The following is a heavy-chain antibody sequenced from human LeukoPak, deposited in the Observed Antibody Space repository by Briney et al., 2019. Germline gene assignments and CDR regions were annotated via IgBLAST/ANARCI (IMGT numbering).Heavy chain of an antibody. J-gene: IGHJ6*03. Sequence: PGGSLRLSCAASGFTFSSYAMSWVRQAPGKGLEWVSAIVGSDDATYYADSVRGRFTISRDNSKNVLNLQMDSLRAEDTAIYYCAKGRRTDFHYYYYMDVWGKGTTVTASS. CDR3: AKGRRTDFHYYYYMDV. CDR2: IVGSDDAT. D-gene: IGHD3-3*01. CDR1: GFTFSSYA. V-gene: IGHV3-23*01.